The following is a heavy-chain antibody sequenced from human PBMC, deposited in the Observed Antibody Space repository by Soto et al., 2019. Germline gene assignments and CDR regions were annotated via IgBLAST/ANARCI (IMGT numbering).Heavy chain of an antibody. V-gene: IGHV3-33*01. J-gene: IGHJ4*02. CDR3: ARDNSDSGGYYYFDY. CDR1: GFSFSTYG. CDR2: IWFDGSNK. Sequence: PGGSLRLSCAASGFSFSTYGMHWVRQAPGKGLECVAVIWFDGSNKQYADSVKGRFTISRDNSKNTLYLQMNSLIVEDTAVYYCARDNSDSGGYYYFDYWGQGT. D-gene: IGHD3-22*01.